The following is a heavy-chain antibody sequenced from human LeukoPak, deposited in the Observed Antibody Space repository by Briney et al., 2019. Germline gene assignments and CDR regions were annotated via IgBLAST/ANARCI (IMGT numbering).Heavy chain of an antibody. D-gene: IGHD2-15*01. CDR3: ARDRGQSDCSGGSCYDYFDY. Sequence: SVKVACNASGGTFSSYAISWVRQAPGQGLEWMGGIIPIFGTANYAQKFQGRVTITADESTSTAYMELSSLRSEDTAVYYCARDRGQSDCSGGSCYDYFDYWGQGTLVTVSS. J-gene: IGHJ4*02. CDR1: GGTFSSYA. CDR2: IIPIFGTA. V-gene: IGHV1-69*01.